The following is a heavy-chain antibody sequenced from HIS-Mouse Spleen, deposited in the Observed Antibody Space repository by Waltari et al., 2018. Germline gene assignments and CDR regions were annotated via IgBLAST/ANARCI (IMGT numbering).Heavy chain of an antibody. Sequence: QLQLQESGPGLVKPSETLSLTCTVSGGSIRSSSYYWGWIRQPPGKGLEWIGSIYYSWSTDYNPSLKVRVTISVDTSKNQFSLKLSSVTAADTAVYYCARESPYSSSWYDWYFDLWGRGTLVTVSS. CDR1: GGSIRSSSYY. D-gene: IGHD6-13*01. CDR3: ARESPYSSSWYDWYFDL. V-gene: IGHV4-39*07. J-gene: IGHJ2*01. CDR2: IYYSWST.